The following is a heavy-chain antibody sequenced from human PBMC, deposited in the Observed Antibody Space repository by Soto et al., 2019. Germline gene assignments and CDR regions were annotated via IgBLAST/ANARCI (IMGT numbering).Heavy chain of an antibody. CDR3: ARGAVAGLSYFDY. CDR2: ISGGDATT. J-gene: IGHJ4*02. D-gene: IGHD6-19*01. CDR1: GFTFGNYA. V-gene: IGHV3-23*01. Sequence: LRLSCAASGFTFGNYAMTWVRQAPGKGLEWVSSISGGDATTYYTDSVKGRFTISRDNAKNSLYLQMNSLRDEDTAVYYCARGAVAGLSYFDYWGQGTLVTVSS.